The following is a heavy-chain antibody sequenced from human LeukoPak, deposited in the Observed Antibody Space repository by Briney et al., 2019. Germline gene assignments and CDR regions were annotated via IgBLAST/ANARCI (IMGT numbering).Heavy chain of an antibody. J-gene: IGHJ4*02. Sequence: GGSLRPSCTASGFTFSDYWMTWVRQAPGKGPEWVANIKQDGSQRYYVDSVRGRFTISRDNSKNTLYLQMNSLRAEDTAVYYCAKVPKDSSGYYYFDYWGQGTLVTVSS. CDR1: GFTFSDYW. CDR2: IKQDGSQR. V-gene: IGHV3-7*03. D-gene: IGHD3-22*01. CDR3: AKVPKDSSGYYYFDY.